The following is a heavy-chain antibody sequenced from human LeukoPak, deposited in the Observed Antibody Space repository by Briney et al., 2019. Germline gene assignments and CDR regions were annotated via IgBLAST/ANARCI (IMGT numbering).Heavy chain of an antibody. J-gene: IGHJ4*02. CDR3: ARLRITMVRGVIPDY. D-gene: IGHD3-10*01. CDR1: GGSFSGYY. V-gene: IGHV4-34*01. Sequence: KPSGTLSLTCAVYGGSFSGYYWSWIRQPPGKGLEWIGEINHSGSTNYNPSLKSRVTISVDTSKNQFSLKLSSVTAADTAVYYCARLRITMVRGVIPDYWGQGTLVTVSS. CDR2: INHSGST.